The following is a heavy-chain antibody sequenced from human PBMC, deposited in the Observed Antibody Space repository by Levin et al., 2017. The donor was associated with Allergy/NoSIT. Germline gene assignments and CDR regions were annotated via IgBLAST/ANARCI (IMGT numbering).Heavy chain of an antibody. D-gene: IGHD3-3*01. CDR3: ARGPYDFWEGGYYYGMDV. CDR2: ISSSSSTI. J-gene: IGHJ6*02. Sequence: GGSLRLSCAASGFTFSSYSMNWVRQAPGKGLEWVSYISSSSSTIYYADSVKGRFTISRDNAKNSLYLQMNSLRAEDTAVYYCARGPYDFWEGGYYYGMDVWGQGTTVTVSS. CDR1: GFTFSSYS. V-gene: IGHV3-48*01.